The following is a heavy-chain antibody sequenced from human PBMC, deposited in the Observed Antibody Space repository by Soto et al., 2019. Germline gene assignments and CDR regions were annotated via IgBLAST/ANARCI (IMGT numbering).Heavy chain of an antibody. CDR2: ISDGGERI. J-gene: IGHJ4*02. Sequence: EVQLLESGGGLVQPGGSLRLSCAASGFTFSTNSMAWVRQAPGKGLEWVSAISDGGERIFYIDSVKGRFSISRDNSDNKLFLQMNRLRAEDTAVYYCVIVALGKFDYWGQGTLVIVSS. D-gene: IGHD1-26*01. CDR1: GFTFSTNS. CDR3: VIVALGKFDY. V-gene: IGHV3-23*01.